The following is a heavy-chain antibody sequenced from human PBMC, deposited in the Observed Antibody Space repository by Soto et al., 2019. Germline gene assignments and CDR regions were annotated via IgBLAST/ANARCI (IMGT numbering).Heavy chain of an antibody. CDR3: ASSVRFPRAFDI. Sequence: ASVKVSCKASGYTFTSYGISWVRQAPGQGLEWMGWISAYNGNTNYAQKLQGRVTITTDTSTSTAYMELRSLRSDDTAVYYCASSVRFPRAFDIWGQGTMVTVSS. V-gene: IGHV1-18*01. CDR1: GYTFTSYG. CDR2: ISAYNGNT. D-gene: IGHD3-3*01. J-gene: IGHJ3*02.